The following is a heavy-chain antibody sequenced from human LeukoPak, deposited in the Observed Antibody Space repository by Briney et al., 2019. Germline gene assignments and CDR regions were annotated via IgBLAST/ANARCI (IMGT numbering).Heavy chain of an antibody. Sequence: PGGSLRLSCAASGFTFSSYSMNWVRQAPGKGLEWVSYISSSSSTIYYADSVKGRFTISRDNAKNSLYLQMKSLRVEDTAVYYCARDKFGGTDYWGQGTLVTVSS. CDR2: ISSSSSTI. CDR3: ARDKFGGTDY. CDR1: GFTFSSYS. J-gene: IGHJ4*02. D-gene: IGHD3-16*01. V-gene: IGHV3-48*04.